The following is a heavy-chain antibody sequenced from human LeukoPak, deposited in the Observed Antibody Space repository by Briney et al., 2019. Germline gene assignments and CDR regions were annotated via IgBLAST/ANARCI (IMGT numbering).Heavy chain of an antibody. D-gene: IGHD6-13*01. CDR2: IKQDGSEK. CDR1: GFTFSTYW. Sequence: GGPLRLSCAASGFTFSTYWMSWVRQAPGKGLEWVANIKQDGSEKYYVDSVKGRFTISRDNAKNSLYLQMNSLRAEDTAMYYCARDSAGNDYWGQGTLVTVSS. J-gene: IGHJ4*02. V-gene: IGHV3-7*01. CDR3: ARDSAGNDY.